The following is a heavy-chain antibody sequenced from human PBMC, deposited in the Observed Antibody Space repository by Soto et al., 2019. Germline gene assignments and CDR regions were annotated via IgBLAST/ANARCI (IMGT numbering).Heavy chain of an antibody. CDR2: KNHSGST. CDR3: ARGLGPLRVRGGIRTWVDP. D-gene: IGHD3-10*01. V-gene: IGHV4-34*01. Sequence: SESLSLSCAVLGGFFTGTSWRWLRLPSGKGKERKGEKNHSGSTNSYPSLQSRVTTSVDTSKNQFSLKLSSVTAADTAVYYCARGLGPLRVRGGIRTWVDPWGQVTLVTVS. CDR1: GGFFTGTS. J-gene: IGHJ5*02.